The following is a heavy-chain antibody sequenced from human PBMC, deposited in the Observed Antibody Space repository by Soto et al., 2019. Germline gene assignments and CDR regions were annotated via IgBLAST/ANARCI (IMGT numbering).Heavy chain of an antibody. CDR1: GDRFAGHW. Sequence: GAPLKISCQGSGDRFAGHWFTWVRQPQGKGLDWMGRIDPSDSQTYYSPSFRGHVTISVTKSITTVFLQWSSLRASDTAMYYCARQIYDSDTDPNFQYYFDSWGQGTPVTVSS. V-gene: IGHV5-10-1*01. CDR2: IDPSDSQT. CDR3: ARQIYDSDTDPNFQYYFDS. J-gene: IGHJ4*02. D-gene: IGHD3-22*01.